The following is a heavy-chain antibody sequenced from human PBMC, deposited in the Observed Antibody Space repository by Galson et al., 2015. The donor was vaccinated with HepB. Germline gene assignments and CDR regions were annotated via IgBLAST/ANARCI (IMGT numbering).Heavy chain of an antibody. CDR2: MNPNSGNT. J-gene: IGHJ5*02. V-gene: IGHV1-8*02. CDR3: ANGYCSGGSCYSGFDP. CDR1: GYTFTDHY. Sequence: SVKVSCKASGYTFTDHYIHWVRQAPGQELQWMGWMNPNSGNTGYAQKFQGRVTMTRNTSISTAYMELNSLKTDDTAVYYCANGYCSGGSCYSGFDPWGQGTLVTVSS. D-gene: IGHD2-15*01.